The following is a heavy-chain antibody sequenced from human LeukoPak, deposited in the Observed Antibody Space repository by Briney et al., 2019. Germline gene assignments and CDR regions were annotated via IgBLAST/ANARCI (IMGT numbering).Heavy chain of an antibody. D-gene: IGHD5-18*01. CDR2: ISYDGSKK. V-gene: IGHV3-30*04. Sequence: GGSLRLSCAASGFTFSRHPMHWVRRAPGKGLEWVATISYDGSKKFFADSVKGRFTVSRDNSKNTMYLQMNSLRPEDTAVYYCARDPSWVAAMDPNYQYYYMDFWGKGTSVTVSS. CDR1: GFTFSRHP. J-gene: IGHJ6*03. CDR3: ARDPSWVAAMDPNYQYYYMDF.